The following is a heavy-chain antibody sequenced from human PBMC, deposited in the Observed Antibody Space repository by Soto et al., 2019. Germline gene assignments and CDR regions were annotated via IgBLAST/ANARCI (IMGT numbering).Heavy chain of an antibody. V-gene: IGHV4-59*08. Sequence: QVQLQESGPGLVKPSETMSLSCTVSGGFISSYYWSWFRQSPGKRMEWIGYVHHSWGSSYNPSLQSRVAISLDTSKSQFSLKVTSVTATDTAVYYCARQGFGPLHGLVDVWGLGTTVTVSS. D-gene: IGHD3-10*01. CDR3: ARQGFGPLHGLVDV. CDR2: VHHSWGS. CDR1: GGFISSYY. J-gene: IGHJ6*02.